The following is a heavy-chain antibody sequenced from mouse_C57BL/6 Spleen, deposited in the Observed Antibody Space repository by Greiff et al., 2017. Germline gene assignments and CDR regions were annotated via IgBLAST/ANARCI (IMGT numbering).Heavy chain of an antibody. Sequence: EVQLMESGGDLVKPGGSLKLSCAASGFTFSSYGMSWVRQTPDKRLEWVATISSGGSYTYYPDSVKGRFTISRDNAKNTLYLQMSSLKSEDTAMYYCARHREGAMDYWGQGTSVTVSS. CDR2: ISSGGSYT. CDR3: ARHREGAMDY. V-gene: IGHV5-6*01. CDR1: GFTFSSYG. J-gene: IGHJ4*01.